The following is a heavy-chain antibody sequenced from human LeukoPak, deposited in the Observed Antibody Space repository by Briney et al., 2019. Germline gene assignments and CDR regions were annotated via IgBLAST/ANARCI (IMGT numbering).Heavy chain of an antibody. V-gene: IGHV1-2*02. CDR3: ARANFLYCSSSTCLFDY. D-gene: IGHD2-2*01. Sequence: ASVKVSCKAPGYTFTDYYMHWVRQAPGQGCDWRGWINPNQGDTNYAQKFQGRVTMTRDTSISTAHMEVSRLRSDDTAVYYCARANFLYCSSSTCLFDYWGQGTLVTVSS. CDR1: GYTFTDYY. J-gene: IGHJ4*02. CDR2: INPNQGDT.